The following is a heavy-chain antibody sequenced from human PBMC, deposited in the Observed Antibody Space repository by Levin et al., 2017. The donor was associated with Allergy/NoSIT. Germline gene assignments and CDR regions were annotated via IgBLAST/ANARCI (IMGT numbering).Heavy chain of an antibody. D-gene: IGHD4-17*01. Sequence: AGGSLRLSCAASGFTFSSYFMSWVRQAPGKGLEWVSTISSSGDKTYYADSVKGRFTISRDNSKNTLFLLLNSLRAEDTAMFYCAKSSYGETFDYWGQGALVTVSS. CDR1: GFTFSSYF. CDR2: ISSSGDKT. CDR3: AKSSYGETFDY. J-gene: IGHJ4*02. V-gene: IGHV3-23*01.